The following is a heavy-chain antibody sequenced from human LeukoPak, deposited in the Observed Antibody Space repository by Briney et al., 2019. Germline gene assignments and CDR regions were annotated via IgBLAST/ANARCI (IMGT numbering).Heavy chain of an antibody. V-gene: IGHV1-2*02. CDR2: INPNSGGT. CDR1: GYTFTGYY. D-gene: IGHD6-6*01. CDR3: AGGVRQLVSFWFDH. Sequence: GASVTVSCTASGYTFTGYYMHWVRQAPGQGLGWMGWINPNSGGTNYAQKFQGRVTMTRDTSISTAYMELSRLRSDDTAVYYCAGGVRQLVSFWFDHWGQGTLVTVSS. J-gene: IGHJ5*02.